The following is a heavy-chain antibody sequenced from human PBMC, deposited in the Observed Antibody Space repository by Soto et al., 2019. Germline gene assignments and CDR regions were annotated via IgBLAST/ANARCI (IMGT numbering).Heavy chain of an antibody. J-gene: IGHJ4*02. D-gene: IGHD3-3*02. CDR2: ITGSGGTT. Sequence: EVHLLEFGGGLVQPGGSLRLSCAASGFTFSNYAMNWVRQAPGQGMEWVSGITGSGGTTFYADSVKGRFTNSRDNSKKTVYLQMNSVRADDMAVYYCAKEYTSISKGSFDYWGQGALVTVSS. CDR3: AKEYTSISKGSFDY. V-gene: IGHV3-23*01. CDR1: GFTFSNYA.